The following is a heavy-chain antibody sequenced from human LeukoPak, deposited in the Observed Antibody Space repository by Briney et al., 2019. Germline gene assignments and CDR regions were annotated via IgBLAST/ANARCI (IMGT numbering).Heavy chain of an antibody. D-gene: IGHD3-22*01. V-gene: IGHV1-69*05. J-gene: IGHJ4*02. CDR2: IIPIFGTA. Sequence: SVKVSCKASGGTFSSYAISWVRQAPGQGLEWMGGIIPIFGTANYAQKFQGRVTITTDESTRTAYMELSSLRSEDTAVYYCAREVGDSSGYYYHYFDYWGQGTLVTVSS. CDR1: GGTFSSYA. CDR3: AREVGDSSGYYYHYFDY.